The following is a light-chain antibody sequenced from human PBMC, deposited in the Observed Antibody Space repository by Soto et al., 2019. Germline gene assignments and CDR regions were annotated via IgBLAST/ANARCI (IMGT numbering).Light chain of an antibody. CDR2: GNN. Sequence: QSVLTQPPSVSGAPGQRVTISCTGSGSNIGAGYDVHWYQQLPGTAPKLLIYGNNNRPSGIPDRFSGSKSGTSASLAITGLQAGDEADYYCQSYDSVLRALYVFGTGTKLTVI. CDR3: QSYDSVLRALYV. V-gene: IGLV1-40*01. J-gene: IGLJ1*01. CDR1: GSNIGAGYD.